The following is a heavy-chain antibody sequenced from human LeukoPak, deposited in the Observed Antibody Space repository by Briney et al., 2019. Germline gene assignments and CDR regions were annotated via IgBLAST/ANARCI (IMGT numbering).Heavy chain of an antibody. Sequence: GGSLRLSCAASGFTFSSYSMNWVRQAPGKGLEWVSYISSSSSTIYYADSVKGRFTISRDNAKNTLYLQMNSLRVEDTALYYCARDLHSIDYWGQGTLVTVSS. V-gene: IGHV3-48*04. J-gene: IGHJ4*02. CDR2: ISSSSSTI. D-gene: IGHD2/OR15-2a*01. CDR3: ARDLHSIDY. CDR1: GFTFSSYS.